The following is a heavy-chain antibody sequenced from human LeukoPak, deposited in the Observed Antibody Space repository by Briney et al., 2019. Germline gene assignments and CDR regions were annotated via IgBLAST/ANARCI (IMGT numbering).Heavy chain of an antibody. CDR3: AGMGPDRIATRRGFDY. J-gene: IGHJ4*02. CDR2: ISARDATT. D-gene: IGHD6-6*01. V-gene: IGHV3-23*01. CDR1: GFTFRIYA. Sequence: GGSLRLSCVVSGFTFRIYAMSWVRQAPGRGLEWVSTISARDATTNYADSVKGRFTISRDNSKDTLYLQMNSLRGEDTAVYYCAGMGPDRIATRRGFDYWGQGTLVTVSS.